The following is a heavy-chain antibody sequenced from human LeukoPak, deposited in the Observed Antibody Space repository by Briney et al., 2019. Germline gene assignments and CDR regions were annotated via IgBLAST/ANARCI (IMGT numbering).Heavy chain of an antibody. J-gene: IGHJ3*02. CDR3: ARVAVVNDAFDI. V-gene: IGHV4-34*01. Sequence: PSETLSLTRAVYGGSFSGYYWSWIRQPPGKGLEWIGEINHSGSTNYNPSLKSRVTISVDTSKNQLSLKLSSVTAADTAVYYCARVAVVNDAFDIWGQGTMVTVSS. CDR1: GGSFSGYY. CDR2: INHSGST.